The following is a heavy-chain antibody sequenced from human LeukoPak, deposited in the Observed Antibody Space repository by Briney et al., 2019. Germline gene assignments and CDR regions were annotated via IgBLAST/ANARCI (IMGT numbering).Heavy chain of an antibody. V-gene: IGHV4-4*02. J-gene: IGHJ4*02. CDR3: ARGPSITMVRGVKPFDY. Sequence: SGTLSLTCAVTGASISSSNWWSWVRQPPGKGLEWIGEMYHSGSTNYNPSLKSRVTISVDTSKNQFSLKLSSVTAADTAVYYCARGPSITMVRGVKPFDYWGQGTLVTVSS. CDR2: MYHSGST. CDR1: GASISSSNW. D-gene: IGHD3-10*01.